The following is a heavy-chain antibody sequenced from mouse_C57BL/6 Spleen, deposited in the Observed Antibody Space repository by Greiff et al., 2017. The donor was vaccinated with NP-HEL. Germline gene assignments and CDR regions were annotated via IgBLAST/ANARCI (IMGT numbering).Heavy chain of an antibody. Sequence: EVQVVESGGGLVQPGGSMKLSCVASGFTFSNYWMNWVRQSPEKGLEWVAPIRLKSDNYATHSAESVKGRFTISRDDSKSSVYLQMNNLRAEDTGIYYCTDGRWYFDVWGTGTTVTVSS. CDR3: TDGRWYFDV. CDR2: IRLKSDNYAT. CDR1: GFTFSNYW. V-gene: IGHV6-3*01. J-gene: IGHJ1*03.